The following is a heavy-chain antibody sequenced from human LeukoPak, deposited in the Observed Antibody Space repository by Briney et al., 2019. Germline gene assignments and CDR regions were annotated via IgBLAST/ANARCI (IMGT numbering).Heavy chain of an antibody. CDR1: GFTFSSYS. D-gene: IGHD2-15*01. V-gene: IGHV3-21*01. Sequence: GGSLRLSCAASGFTFSSYSMNWVRQAPGKGLEWVSSISSSSSYIYYADSVKGRFTIFRDNAKNSLYLQMNSLRAEDTAVYYCATGYCSGGSCYFSFDYWGQGTLVTVSS. CDR3: ATGYCSGGSCYFSFDY. J-gene: IGHJ4*02. CDR2: ISSSSSYI.